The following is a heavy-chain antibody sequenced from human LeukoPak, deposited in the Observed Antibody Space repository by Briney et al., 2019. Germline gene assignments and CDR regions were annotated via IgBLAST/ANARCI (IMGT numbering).Heavy chain of an antibody. Sequence: QSGGSLRLSCVGTGFSFNCFNGYEFNRVRQASGEGLEWISHLSGSGSTTYYGDSLKGRLTISRDNSKNTMFLQMNSLTAEDTAIYSCARPRLEYCSGGSCFDAFDIWGQGTMVTVSS. CDR1: GFSFNCFNGYE. V-gene: IGHV3-23*01. J-gene: IGHJ3*02. CDR2: LSGSGSTT. CDR3: ARPRLEYCSGGSCFDAFDI. D-gene: IGHD2-15*01.